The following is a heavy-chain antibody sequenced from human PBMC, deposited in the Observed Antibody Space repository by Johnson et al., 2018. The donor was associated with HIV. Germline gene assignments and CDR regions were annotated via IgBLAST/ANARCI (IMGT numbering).Heavy chain of an antibody. CDR2: IRYDGSNK. V-gene: IGHV3-30*02. D-gene: IGHD6-13*01. CDR3: AKPRQPSDAFDI. Sequence: VQLVESGGGVVQPGGSLRLSCAASGFTFSSYGMHWVRQAPGKGLEWVAFIRYDGSNKYYADSVKGRLTISRDNSKNTLYLQMNSLRAEDTAVYYCAKPRQPSDAFDIWGQGTMVTVSS. J-gene: IGHJ3*02. CDR1: GFTFSSYG.